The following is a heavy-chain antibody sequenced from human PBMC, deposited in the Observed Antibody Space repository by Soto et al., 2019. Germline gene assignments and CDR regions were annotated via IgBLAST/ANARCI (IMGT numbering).Heavy chain of an antibody. J-gene: IGHJ4*02. CDR3: ARARCSSGQCYYFDY. Sequence: ESGEGLVQPGGSLRLYCAASGFTFSSYNIHWIRQAPGKGLEFVSAISRSGDRTYYADSVKGRFTITRDNSKNTVWLQMGSLRAEDMAVYYCARARCSSGQCYYFDYWGRGALVSVSS. CDR1: GFTFSSYN. V-gene: IGHV3-64*02. D-gene: IGHD2-15*01. CDR2: ISRSGDRT.